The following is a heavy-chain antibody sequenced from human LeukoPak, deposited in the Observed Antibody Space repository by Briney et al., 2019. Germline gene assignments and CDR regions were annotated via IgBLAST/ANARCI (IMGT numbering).Heavy chain of an antibody. V-gene: IGHV3-23*01. Sequence: PGGSLRLSCVVSGFTFSSYAMSWVRQAPVKGLEWVSAISDSGGSTYYADSVKGRFTISRDNSKNTLYVQMNSLRAEDTAVYYCARATTYVGVHAFDIWGQGTMVTVSS. CDR2: ISDSGGST. CDR3: ARATTYVGVHAFDI. CDR1: GFTFSSYA. D-gene: IGHD3-16*01. J-gene: IGHJ3*02.